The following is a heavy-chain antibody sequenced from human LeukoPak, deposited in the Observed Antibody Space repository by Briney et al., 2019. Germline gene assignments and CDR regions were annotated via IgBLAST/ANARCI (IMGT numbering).Heavy chain of an antibody. J-gene: IGHJ4*02. V-gene: IGHV3-23*01. CDR1: GFTFSSYG. Sequence: GGSLRLSCAASGFTFSSYGMSWVRQAPGKGLEWVSAISGSGGSTYYADSVKGRFTISRDNSKNTLYLQMNSLRAEDTAVYYCARDGRRLTAADFDYWGQGTLVTVSS. D-gene: IGHD6-13*01. CDR3: ARDGRRLTAADFDY. CDR2: ISGSGGST.